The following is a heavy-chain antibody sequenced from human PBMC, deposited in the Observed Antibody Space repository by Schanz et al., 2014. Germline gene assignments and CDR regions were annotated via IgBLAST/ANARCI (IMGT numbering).Heavy chain of an antibody. J-gene: IGHJ6*02. D-gene: IGHD4-17*01. Sequence: EVQLVESGGGLIQPGGSLRLSCAVSGFTVNTNYMSWVRQAPGKGLEWISSMYINSGSTQYADSVKGRFSVSGDNSKNTLYFQLNSLRAEDTAVYYCARVRAYDYGAEAHGMDVWGHGTTVTFSS. CDR1: GFTVNTNY. CDR2: MYINSGST. V-gene: IGHV3-53*01. CDR3: ARVRAYDYGAEAHGMDV.